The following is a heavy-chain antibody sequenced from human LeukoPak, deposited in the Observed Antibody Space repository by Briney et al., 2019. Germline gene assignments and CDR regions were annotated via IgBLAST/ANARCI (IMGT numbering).Heavy chain of an antibody. CDR2: IRDDRNNE. V-gene: IGHV3-30*02. CDR3: AKARGDGYNDAFDM. Sequence: PGGSLRLSCAASGFTLSNYGMHWVRQAPGKGLEWMAHIRDDRNNEYYANSVRGRFTISGEISENTLYMQMNSLRSENTAVYYFAKARGDGYNDAFDMWGPGTRVTVST. D-gene: IGHD5-24*01. CDR1: GFTLSNYG. J-gene: IGHJ3*02.